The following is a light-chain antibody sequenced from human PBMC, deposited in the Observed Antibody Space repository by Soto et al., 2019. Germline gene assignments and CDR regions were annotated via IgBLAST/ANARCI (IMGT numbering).Light chain of an antibody. J-gene: IGKJ4*01. CDR2: AAS. CDR3: QQLNSYPLT. Sequence: IQLPHSPSSLSASVEDRVTITCRASKGISSYLAWYQQKPGKAPKLLIYAASTLQSGVPSRFSGSGSGTDFTLTISSLQPEDFATYYCQQLNSYPLTFGGGTKVEIK. CDR1: KGISSY. V-gene: IGKV1-9*01.